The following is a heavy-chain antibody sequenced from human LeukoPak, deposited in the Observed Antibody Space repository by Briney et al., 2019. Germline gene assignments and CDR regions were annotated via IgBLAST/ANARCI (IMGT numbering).Heavy chain of an antibody. D-gene: IGHD3-10*01. CDR2: IYSSGST. Sequence: SETLSLTCTVSGGSISSNSYSWDWIRQPPGKGLEWIGTIYSSGSTYYNPSLKSRVTISVETSKSQFSLNLSSVTAADTAVYYCARLTRTTSITMVRGYFDFWGLGTLVTVSS. CDR3: ARLTRTTSITMVRGYFDF. V-gene: IGHV4-39*01. J-gene: IGHJ4*02. CDR1: GGSISSNSYS.